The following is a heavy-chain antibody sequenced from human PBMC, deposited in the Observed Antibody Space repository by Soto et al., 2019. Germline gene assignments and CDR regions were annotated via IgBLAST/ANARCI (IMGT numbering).Heavy chain of an antibody. Sequence: GGSLRLSCAASGFTFSSYAMSWVRQAPGKGLEWVSAISGSGGSTYYADSVKGRFTISRDNSKNTLYLQMNSLRAEDTAIYYCAKDTMVRGSFDYWGQGTLVTVSS. CDR3: AKDTMVRGSFDY. D-gene: IGHD3-10*01. CDR2: ISGSGGST. V-gene: IGHV3-23*01. J-gene: IGHJ4*02. CDR1: GFTFSSYA.